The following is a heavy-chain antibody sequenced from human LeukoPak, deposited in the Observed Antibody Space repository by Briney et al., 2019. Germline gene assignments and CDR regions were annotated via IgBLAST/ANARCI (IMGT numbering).Heavy chain of an antibody. CDR2: IKQDGSEK. D-gene: IGHD3-9*01. CDR3: ARVRKGSAYDILTIDY. V-gene: IGHV3-7*01. CDR1: GFTFSSYW. Sequence: PGGSLRLSCAASGFTFSSYWMSWVRQAPGKGLEWVANIKQDGSEKYYVDSVKGRFTISRDNAKNSLYLQMNSLRAEDTAVYYCARVRKGSAYDILTIDYWGQGTLVTVSS. J-gene: IGHJ4*02.